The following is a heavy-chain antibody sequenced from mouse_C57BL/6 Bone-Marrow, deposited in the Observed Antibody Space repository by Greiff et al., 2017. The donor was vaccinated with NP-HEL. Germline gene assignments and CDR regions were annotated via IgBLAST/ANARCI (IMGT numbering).Heavy chain of an antibody. Sequence: EVQGVESGGGLVKPGGSLKLSCAASGFTFRDYGFHWVRQAPEKGLEWVAYISSGSSTYYYAATVKGRFTISRDNSKNTLFLQTTSLRSEDTAMYYCARGKGISTTVVAPAYWGQGTTLTVSS. D-gene: IGHD1-1*01. J-gene: IGHJ2*01. CDR1: GFTFRDYG. CDR3: ARGKGISTTVVAPAY. CDR2: ISSGSSTY. V-gene: IGHV5-17*01.